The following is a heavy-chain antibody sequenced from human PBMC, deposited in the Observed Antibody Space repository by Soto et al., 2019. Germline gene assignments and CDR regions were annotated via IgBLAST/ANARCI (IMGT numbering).Heavy chain of an antibody. CDR2: IGGSGGSP. J-gene: IGHJ4*02. D-gene: IGHD5-18*01. Sequence: EVQLLESGGGLVQPGGSLRLSCAASGFTFSSYAMRWVRQAPGKGLEWVSAIGGSGGSPYYADSVKGRFTISRDNSKNTLYLQMNSLRAEDTAVYECAKDSVALVTNEFNFDYGGQAALVTVSS. CDR1: GFTFSSYA. V-gene: IGHV3-23*01. CDR3: AKDSVALVTNEFNFDY.